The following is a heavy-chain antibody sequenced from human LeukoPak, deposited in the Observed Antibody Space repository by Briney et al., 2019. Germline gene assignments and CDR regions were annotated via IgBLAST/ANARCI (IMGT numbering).Heavy chain of an antibody. Sequence: GGSLRLSCAASGFTFSDYYMNWIRQAPGKGLEWVSYISSSGSSIDYADSVKGRFIISRDNAKNSLYLQMNSLTVEDTAVYYCVRDEDPTYYEDWGQGILVTVSS. J-gene: IGHJ4*02. CDR2: ISSSGSSI. V-gene: IGHV3-11*04. CDR3: VRDEDPTYYED. CDR1: GFTFSDYY.